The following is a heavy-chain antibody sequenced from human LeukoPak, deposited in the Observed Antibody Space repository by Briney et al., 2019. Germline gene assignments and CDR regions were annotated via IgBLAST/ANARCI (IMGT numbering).Heavy chain of an antibody. Sequence: SETLSLTCTVSGYSISSGYYWGWIRQPPGKGLEWIGAIHHSGGTYYNPSLKSRVTISIDTSKNHFSLKLTSVTAADTAVYYCARILWFGELPTDYWGQGTLVTVSS. CDR2: IHHSGGT. J-gene: IGHJ4*02. CDR3: ARILWFGELPTDY. CDR1: GYSISSGYY. V-gene: IGHV4-38-2*02. D-gene: IGHD3-10*01.